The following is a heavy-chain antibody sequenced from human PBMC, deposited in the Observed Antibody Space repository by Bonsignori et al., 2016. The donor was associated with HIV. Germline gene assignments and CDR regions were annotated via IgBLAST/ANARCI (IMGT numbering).Heavy chain of an antibody. Sequence: GESLKISCKGSGYSFTSYWIGWVRQMPGKGLEWMGIIYPGDSDTRYSPSFQGQVTISADKSISTAYLQWSSLKASDTAMYYCARLPYDSSGYQYYFDYWGQGTLATVSS. CDR3: ARLPYDSSGYQYYFDY. V-gene: IGHV5-51*01. CDR1: GYSFTSYW. CDR2: IYPGDSDT. D-gene: IGHD3-22*01. J-gene: IGHJ4*02.